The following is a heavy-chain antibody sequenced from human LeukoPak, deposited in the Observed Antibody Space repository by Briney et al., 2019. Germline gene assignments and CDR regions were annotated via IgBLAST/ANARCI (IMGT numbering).Heavy chain of an antibody. V-gene: IGHV3-30*03. D-gene: IGHD2-15*01. Sequence: GGSLRPSCAASGFTFSSYGMHWVRQAPGKGLEWVAVISYDGSKNYYADSVKGRLTISRDNSKNTLYLQMKSLRAEDTAVYYCARGSRPYCSGGSCYSWDYYYGMDVWGQGTTVTVSS. CDR3: ARGSRPYCSGGSCYSWDYYYGMDV. CDR1: GFTFSSYG. CDR2: ISYDGSKN. J-gene: IGHJ6*02.